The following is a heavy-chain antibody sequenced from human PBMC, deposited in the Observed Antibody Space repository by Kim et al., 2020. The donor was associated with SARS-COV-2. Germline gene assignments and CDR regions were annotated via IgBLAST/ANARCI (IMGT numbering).Heavy chain of an antibody. CDR1: GGSISDNNHF. V-gene: IGHV4-39*02. Sequence: SETLSLTCSVSGGSISDNNHFWGWIRQPPGKGLEWVGSVYYSGDTYYNPSLKSRVTISVDTSENQFSLNLKFVTALDTAVYYCARDEYCSGTACYIRGYYYYGMDVWGRGTTVTVSS. CDR3: ARDEYCSGTACYIRGYYYYGMDV. J-gene: IGHJ6*02. CDR2: VYYSGDT. D-gene: IGHD2-15*01.